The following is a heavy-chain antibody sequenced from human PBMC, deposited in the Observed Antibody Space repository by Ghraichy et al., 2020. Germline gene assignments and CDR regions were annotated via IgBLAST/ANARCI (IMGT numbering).Heavy chain of an antibody. CDR1: GFTFDDYT. V-gene: IGHV3-43*01. CDR3: AKDINRWGGDYLFA. Sequence: GGSLRLSCAASGFTFDDYTMHWARQAPGKGLEWVSLISWDGASTNYADSVKGRFTISRDNSKNSLYLQMNSLRSEDTALYYCAKDINRWGGDYLFAWGQGTLVTVSS. J-gene: IGHJ5*02. D-gene: IGHD4-17*01. CDR2: ISWDGAST.